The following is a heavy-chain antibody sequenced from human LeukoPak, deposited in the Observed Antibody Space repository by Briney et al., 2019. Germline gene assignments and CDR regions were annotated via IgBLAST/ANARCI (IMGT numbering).Heavy chain of an antibody. D-gene: IGHD4-23*01. V-gene: IGHV3-30*04. Sequence: GGSLRLSCAASGFTFSRYAMHWVRQAPGKGLDWVAVISYDGSHKDYADSVKGRFTISKDNSKNTLYLQMNSLRPEDAAVYYCTRGARKGDDYGGFFDYWGQGTLVTVSS. CDR3: TRGARKGDDYGGFFDY. CDR2: ISYDGSHK. CDR1: GFTFSRYA. J-gene: IGHJ4*02.